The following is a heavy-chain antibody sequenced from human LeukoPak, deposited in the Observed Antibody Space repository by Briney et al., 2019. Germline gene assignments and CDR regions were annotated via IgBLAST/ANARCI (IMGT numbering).Heavy chain of an antibody. CDR3: ARGSGSYWWFDS. CDR2: INPDSGDT. Sequence: ASVKVSCKASGYTFTGYYMHWVRQAPGQGLEWMGWINPDSGDTNYAQKFQGWVTMTRDTSISTAYMEVRWLRSDDTAVYYCARGSGSYWWFDSWGQGTLVTVSS. J-gene: IGHJ5*01. CDR1: GYTFTGYY. V-gene: IGHV1-2*04. D-gene: IGHD1-26*01.